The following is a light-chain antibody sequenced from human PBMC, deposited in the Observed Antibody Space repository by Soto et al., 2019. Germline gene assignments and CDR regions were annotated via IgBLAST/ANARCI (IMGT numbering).Light chain of an antibody. Sequence: DIQMTQSPSTLSASVGDRVTITCRASQSISSWLAWYQQKPGKAPKLLIYEASNLESGVPSRFSGSGSGTDFTLTISSLQPDDFATYYYQQSNNYPWTFGQGTKVDIK. V-gene: IGKV1-5*03. CDR1: QSISSW. CDR3: QQSNNYPWT. CDR2: EAS. J-gene: IGKJ1*01.